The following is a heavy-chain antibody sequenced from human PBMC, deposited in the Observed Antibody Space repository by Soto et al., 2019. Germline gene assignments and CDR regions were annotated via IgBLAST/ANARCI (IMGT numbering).Heavy chain of an antibody. V-gene: IGHV1-69*12. CDR2: FVPMFGTA. J-gene: IGHJ5*02. D-gene: IGHD3-3*01. CDR3: ARDGDPGYAFWSGPLGGGRFDP. Sequence: QVQLVQSGAEVKKPGSSVNVSCKTSGATFGNTAVTWVRQAPGQGLEWMGGFVPMFGTANYAQKFQGRVTITADESTNTAYMELSSLRSDDTAVYYCARDGDPGYAFWSGPLGGGRFDPWGQGTLVTVSS. CDR1: GATFGNTA.